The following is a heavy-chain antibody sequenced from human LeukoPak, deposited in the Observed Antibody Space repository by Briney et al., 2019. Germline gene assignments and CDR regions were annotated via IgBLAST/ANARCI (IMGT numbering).Heavy chain of an antibody. V-gene: IGHV1-46*01. Sequence: ASVKVSCKASGYTFTSYYMHWVRQAPGQGLEWMGIINPSGGSTSYAQKFQGRVTMTRDMSTSTDYMELSSLRSEDTAVYYCARGIPKRIVVVITRGGYFDYWGQGTLVTVSS. D-gene: IGHD3-22*01. CDR1: GYTFTSYY. CDR3: ARGIPKRIVVVITRGGYFDY. CDR2: INPSGGST. J-gene: IGHJ4*02.